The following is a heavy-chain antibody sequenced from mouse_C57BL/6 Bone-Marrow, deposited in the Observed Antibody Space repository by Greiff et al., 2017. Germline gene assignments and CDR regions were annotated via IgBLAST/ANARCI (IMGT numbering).Heavy chain of an antibody. CDR1: GFTFSDYY. D-gene: IGHD1-1*01. V-gene: IGHV5-16*01. CDR2: INYDGSST. CDR3: ARDQDYYGSSYWYFDV. Sequence: EVKLVESEGGLVQPGSSMKLSCTASGFTFSDYYMAWVRQVPEKGLEWVANINYDGSSTYYLDSLKSRFIISRDNAKNILYLQMSSLKSEDTATYYCARDQDYYGSSYWYFDVWAQGPRSPSPQ. J-gene: IGHJ1*03.